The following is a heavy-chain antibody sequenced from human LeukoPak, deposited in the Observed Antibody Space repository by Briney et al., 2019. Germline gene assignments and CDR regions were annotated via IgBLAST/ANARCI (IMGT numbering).Heavy chain of an antibody. CDR3: AKDGGYSSGWSASFDY. J-gene: IGHJ4*02. CDR1: GFTFSSYG. Sequence: GGSLRLSCAASGFTFSSYGMQWVRQAPGKGLEWVAYIRYDGSNKYYADSVKGRFTISRDNSKNTLYLQMNSLRADDTAVYYCAKDGGYSSGWSASFDYWGQGTLVTVSS. CDR2: IRYDGSNK. D-gene: IGHD6-19*01. V-gene: IGHV3-30*02.